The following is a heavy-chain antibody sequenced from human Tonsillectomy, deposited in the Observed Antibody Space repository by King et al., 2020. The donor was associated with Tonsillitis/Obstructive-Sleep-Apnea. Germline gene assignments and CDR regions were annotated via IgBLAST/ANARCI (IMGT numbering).Heavy chain of an antibody. D-gene: IGHD7-27*01. CDR2: IYYSGHT. CDR1: GGSISSSTYY. V-gene: IGHV4-39*01. CDR3: ARRVTGDPWIDY. J-gene: IGHJ4*02. Sequence: LQLQESGPGLVKPSETLSLTCTVSGGSISSSTYYWGWIRQPPGKGLEWIGSIYYSGHTHFNPSLKSRVTISVDTSKNQFSLKLSSVTAADTAVYYCARRVTGDPWIDYWGQGTLVTVSS.